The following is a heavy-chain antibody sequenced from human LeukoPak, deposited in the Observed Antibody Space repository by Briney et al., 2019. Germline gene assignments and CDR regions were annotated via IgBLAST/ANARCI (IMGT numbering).Heavy chain of an antibody. V-gene: IGHV3-23*01. CDR1: GFTFSSYA. CDR3: AKRAVAGAYFDY. Sequence: PGGSLRLSCAASGFTFSSYAMSWVRQAREKGREWVSYISGSGGSTYYADAVKGRFTISRDNSKNTLYLQMNSLRAEDTAVYYCAKRAVAGAYFDYWGQGTLVTVSS. CDR2: ISGSGGST. J-gene: IGHJ4*02. D-gene: IGHD6-19*01.